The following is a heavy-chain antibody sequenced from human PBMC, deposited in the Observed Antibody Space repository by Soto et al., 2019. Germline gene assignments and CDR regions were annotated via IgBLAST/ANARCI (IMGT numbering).Heavy chain of an antibody. J-gene: IGHJ1*01. CDR2: IHYVGSP. CDR3: ARLGLPSYGGAAY. V-gene: IGHV4-39*01. Sequence: QLQLQESGPGLVKPSETLSLTCTVSGGSISSSSYYWGWIHQPPRKGLQWIGNIHYVGSPYYNPSFKSRVTKSVDTSKTRFSLRLSSVTAADTSVYYCARLGLPSYGGAAYWGQGTLVTVSS. D-gene: IGHD3-10*01. CDR1: GGSISSSSYY.